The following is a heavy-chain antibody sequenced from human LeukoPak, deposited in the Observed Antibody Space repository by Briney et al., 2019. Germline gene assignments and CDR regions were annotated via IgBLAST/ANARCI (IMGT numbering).Heavy chain of an antibody. CDR2: MSSDSSFI. CDR1: GFTFRSYA. CDR3: ARGEVATTYYYGMDV. V-gene: IGHV3-21*05. Sequence: PGGSLRLSCVASGFTFRSYAMNWVRQAPGKGLEWVSYMSSDSSFINYADSVKGRFTISRDNAKNSLFLHMDSPRADDTAVYYCARGEVATTYYYGMDVWGQGTTVTVSS. D-gene: IGHD5-12*01. J-gene: IGHJ6*02.